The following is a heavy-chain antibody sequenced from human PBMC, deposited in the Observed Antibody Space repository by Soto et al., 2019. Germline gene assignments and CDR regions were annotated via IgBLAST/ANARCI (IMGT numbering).Heavy chain of an antibody. Sequence: QVQLVQSGAEVKKPGASVKVSCKASGYTFTSYDINWVRQATGQGLEWVGWMNPNSGNPGYAQKFQGRVSLTRNTSISPAYMELSSLRSEDTAVYFCARGYCSSTSCVRTCYFDLWGRGTLVTVSS. J-gene: IGHJ2*01. V-gene: IGHV1-8*01. CDR2: MNPNSGNP. CDR1: GYTFTSYD. CDR3: ARGYCSSTSCVRTCYFDL. D-gene: IGHD2-2*01.